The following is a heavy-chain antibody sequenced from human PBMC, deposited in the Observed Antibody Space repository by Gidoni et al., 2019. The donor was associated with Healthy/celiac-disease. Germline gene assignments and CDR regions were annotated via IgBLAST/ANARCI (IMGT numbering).Heavy chain of an antibody. J-gene: IGHJ4*02. CDR1: GFTFSNAW. CDR3: TTAYYDFWSGYFFGYYFDY. V-gene: IGHV3-15*01. D-gene: IGHD3-3*01. Sequence: EVQLVESGGGLVKPGGSLRLSCAASGFTFSNAWMSWVRQAPGKGLEWVGRIKSKTDGGTTDYAAPVKGRFTISRDDSKNTLYLQMNSLKTEDTAVYYCTTAYYDFWSGYFFGYYFDYWGQGTLVTVSS. CDR2: IKSKTDGGTT.